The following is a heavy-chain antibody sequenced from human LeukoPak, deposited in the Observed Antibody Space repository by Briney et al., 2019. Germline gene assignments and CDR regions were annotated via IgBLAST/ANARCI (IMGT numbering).Heavy chain of an antibody. CDR1: GFTFSSYW. CDR3: AKDRGAPRWYYYGMDV. CDR2: IKQDGSEK. Sequence: GGSLRLSCAASGFTFSSYWMSWVRQAPGKGLEWVANIKQDGSEKYYVDSVKGRFTISRDNAKNSLYLQMNSLRAEDTAVYYCAKDRGAPRWYYYGMDVWGQGTTVTVSS. D-gene: IGHD3-10*01. J-gene: IGHJ6*02. V-gene: IGHV3-7*01.